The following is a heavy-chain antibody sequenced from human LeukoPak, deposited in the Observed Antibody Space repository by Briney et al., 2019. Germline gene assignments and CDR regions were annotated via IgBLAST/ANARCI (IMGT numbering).Heavy chain of an antibody. CDR1: GFNFSSYG. D-gene: IGHD5-12*01. CDR2: ISYDGSNK. V-gene: IGHV3-30*18. CDR3: AKNFRRGYSGYDYGTDFDY. Sequence: PGGSLRLSCAASGFNFSSYGMHWVRQAPGKGLERVSVISYDGSNKYYADSVKGRFTISRDNSKNTLYLQMNSLRAEDTAVYYCAKNFRRGYSGYDYGTDFDYWGQGTLVTVSS. J-gene: IGHJ4*02.